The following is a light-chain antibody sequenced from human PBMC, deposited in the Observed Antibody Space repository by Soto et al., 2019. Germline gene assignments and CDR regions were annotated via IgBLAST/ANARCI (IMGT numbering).Light chain of an antibody. CDR3: SSYTNGNTMV. Sequence: QSVLTQPASVSGSPGQSITIFCTGTSSDIGGYNYVSWYQHRPGKPPKLMIYDVTNRPSGVSNRFSGSKSGSTAALTISGLQAEDEGDYYCSSYTNGNTMVFGGGTQLTVL. CDR2: DVT. CDR1: SSDIGGYNY. J-gene: IGLJ3*02. V-gene: IGLV2-14*03.